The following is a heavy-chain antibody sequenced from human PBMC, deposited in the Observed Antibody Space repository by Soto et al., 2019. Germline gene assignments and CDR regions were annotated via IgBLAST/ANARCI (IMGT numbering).Heavy chain of an antibody. CDR3: ARGQIPYGLDV. CDR1: GFTFSKYP. V-gene: IGHV3-64*02. Sequence: EVHLVESGEELVQPGGSLRLSCAASGFTFSKYPMHWVRQAPGKGLEYVSAISSDGGTTFYADSVRGRFTMSRDNLKNTLYLQMRSLSVEDMAVYYCARGQIPYGLDVWGQGNTVTVS. J-gene: IGHJ6*02. CDR2: ISSDGGTT.